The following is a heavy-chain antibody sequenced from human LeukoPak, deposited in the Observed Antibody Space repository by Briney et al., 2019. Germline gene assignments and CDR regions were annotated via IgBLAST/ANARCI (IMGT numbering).Heavy chain of an antibody. D-gene: IGHD2-2*02. V-gene: IGHV4-34*01. CDR2: INHSGST. Sequence: GSLRLSCAASGFTFSSYAMSWVRQAPGKGLEWIGEINHSGSTNYNPSLKSRVTISVDTSKNQFSLKLSSVTAADTAVYYCARGPCLWASCYRRFDYWGQGTLVTVSS. J-gene: IGHJ4*02. CDR3: ARGPCLWASCYRRFDY. CDR1: GFTFSSYA.